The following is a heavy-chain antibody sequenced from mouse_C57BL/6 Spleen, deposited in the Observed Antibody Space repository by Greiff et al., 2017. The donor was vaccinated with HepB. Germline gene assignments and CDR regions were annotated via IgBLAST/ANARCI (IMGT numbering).Heavy chain of an antibody. D-gene: IGHD2-4*01. J-gene: IGHJ1*03. CDR3: TTSPYDYDPHWYFDV. CDR1: GFNIKDYY. Sequence: EVQLQQSGAELVRPGASVKLSCTASGFNIKDYYMHWVKQRPEQGLEWIGRIDPEDGDTEYAPKFQGKATMTADTSSNTAYLQLSSLTSEDTAVYYCTTSPYDYDPHWYFDVWGTGTTVTVSS. CDR2: IDPEDGDT. V-gene: IGHV14-1*01.